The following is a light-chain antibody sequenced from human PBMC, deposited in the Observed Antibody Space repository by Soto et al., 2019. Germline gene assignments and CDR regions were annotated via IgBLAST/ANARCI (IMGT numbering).Light chain of an antibody. CDR1: QTITTW. CDR2: DAS. J-gene: IGKJ1*01. CDR3: QQYNSYS. V-gene: IGKV1-5*01. Sequence: DIQMTQSPSTLSASIGDIVTITCRASQTITTWLAWYQQKPGKAPKLLIYDASTLESGVPSRFSGSGSGTELTLTISSLQPDDFATYLCQQYNSYSFGQGTKVDIK.